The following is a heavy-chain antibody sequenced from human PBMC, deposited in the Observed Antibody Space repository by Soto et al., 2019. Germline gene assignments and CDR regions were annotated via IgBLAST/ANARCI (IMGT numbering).Heavy chain of an antibody. CDR3: ARGRRITDGSGAEA. D-gene: IGHD3-10*01. V-gene: IGHV4-59*01. CDR2: IYYSGST. J-gene: IGHJ3*01. CDR1: GGSISSYY. Sequence: SETLSLACTVSGGSISSYYWSWIRQPPGKGLEWIGYIYYSGSTNYNPSLKSRVTISVDTSKNQFSLKLSSVTAADTAVYYCARGRRITDGSGAEAWGQGTMVTVSS.